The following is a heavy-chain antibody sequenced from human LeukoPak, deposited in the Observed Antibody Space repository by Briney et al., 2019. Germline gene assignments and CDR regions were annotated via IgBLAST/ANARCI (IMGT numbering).Heavy chain of an antibody. J-gene: IGHJ6*02. Sequence: SETLSLTCTVSGASVSRNWWSWVRQPPGKGLEWIGEIHHSGGTNYNPSLKSRVTMSLDNSNNHFSLKLSSVTAADTAVYYCARGGNSGYYYYGKDVWGQGTTVTVSS. CDR1: GASVSRNW. D-gene: IGHD4-23*01. CDR2: IHHSGGT. V-gene: IGHV4-4*02. CDR3: ARGGNSGYYYYGKDV.